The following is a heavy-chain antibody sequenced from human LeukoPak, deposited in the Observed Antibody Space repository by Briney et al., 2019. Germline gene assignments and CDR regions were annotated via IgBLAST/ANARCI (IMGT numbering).Heavy chain of an antibody. D-gene: IGHD3-9*01. V-gene: IGHV3-9*01. J-gene: IGHJ4*02. CDR3: AKGSLRYFDWLSTHAY. CDR1: GFTFDDYA. Sequence: PGGSLRLSCAASGFTFDDYAMHWVRQAPGKGLEWVSGISWNSGSIGYADSVKGRFTISRDNAKNSLYLQMNSLRAEDTALYYCAKGSLRYFDWLSTHAYWGQGTLVTVPS. CDR2: ISWNSGSI.